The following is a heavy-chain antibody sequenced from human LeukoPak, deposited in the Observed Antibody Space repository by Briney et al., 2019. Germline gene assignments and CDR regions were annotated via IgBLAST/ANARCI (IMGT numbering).Heavy chain of an antibody. V-gene: IGHV1-69-2*01. J-gene: IGHJ4*02. D-gene: IGHD1-26*01. CDR1: GYSFIDYF. CDR2: INVEDGDT. Sequence: ASVKISCKASGYSFIDYFIHWVQQAPGKGLEWMGRINVEDGDTIYAENFQGRVTMTADTSTETAYTEMSSLRSGDTAIYYCATFSGSSTYSFDNWGQGTLITVSS. CDR3: ATFSGSSTYSFDN.